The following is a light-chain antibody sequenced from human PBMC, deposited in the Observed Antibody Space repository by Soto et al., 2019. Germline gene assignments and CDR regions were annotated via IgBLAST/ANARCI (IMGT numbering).Light chain of an antibody. J-gene: IGKJ2*01. Sequence: DIQMTPSPSLSVSVGDKVTITCRASHRISNFLNWYQQKAGKAPKILIYASFNLQSGVPSSFSGSGSGANVTLTISSLQPEDFATYYCQRNCITPYTFGQGTKLEIK. CDR2: ASF. CDR3: QRNCITPYT. V-gene: IGKV1-39*01. CDR1: HRISNF.